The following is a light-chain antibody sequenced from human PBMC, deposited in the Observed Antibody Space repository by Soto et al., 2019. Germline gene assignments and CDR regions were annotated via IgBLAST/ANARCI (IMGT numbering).Light chain of an antibody. CDR1: QSVSSSY. J-gene: IGKJ2*01. CDR3: QQYDSSPMHT. CDR2: GAS. V-gene: IGKV3-20*01. Sequence: IVLTQSPGTLSLSPGERATLSCRASQSVSSSYLAWYQQKPGQAPRLLIYGASSRATGIPDRFSGSGSGTDFTLTISGLEPEDFAVYYCQQYDSSPMHTFGQGNKLEIK.